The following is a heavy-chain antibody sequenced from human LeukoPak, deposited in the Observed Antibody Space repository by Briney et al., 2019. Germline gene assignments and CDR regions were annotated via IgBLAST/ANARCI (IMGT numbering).Heavy chain of an antibody. J-gene: IGHJ5*02. CDR1: GYTLTELS. CDR2: FDPEDGET. D-gene: IGHD2-15*01. CDR3: ALGGGLRGWFDP. V-gene: IGHV1-24*01. Sequence: ASVKVSCKVSGYTLTELSMHWVRQAPGKGLEWMGGFDPEDGETIYAQKFQGRVTMTEGTSTDTAYMEVSSLRSEDTAVYYCALGGGLRGWFDPWGQGTLVTVSS.